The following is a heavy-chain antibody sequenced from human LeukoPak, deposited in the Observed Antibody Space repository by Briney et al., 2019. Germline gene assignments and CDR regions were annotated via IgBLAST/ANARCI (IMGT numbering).Heavy chain of an antibody. J-gene: IGHJ4*02. Sequence: ASVKVSCKASGYTFTGYHLHLVRQAPGQGLKWMGRINPDRGATDYSQKFQGRVTMAGDTSIGTAYMELSSLRSDDTAVYYCASGTFGDYSLDFWGQGTLVTVSS. CDR3: ASGTFGDYSLDF. D-gene: IGHD4-17*01. CDR2: INPDRGAT. CDR1: GYTFTGYH. V-gene: IGHV1-2*06.